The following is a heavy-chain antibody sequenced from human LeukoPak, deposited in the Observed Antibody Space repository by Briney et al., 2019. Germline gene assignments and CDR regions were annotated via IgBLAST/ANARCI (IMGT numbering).Heavy chain of an antibody. V-gene: IGHV3-74*01. CDR2: INSDGSSA. D-gene: IGHD4-23*01. J-gene: IGHJ4*02. CDR1: GFTFSSYW. CDR3: ARDLTVVDFDY. Sequence: GGSLRLSCAASGFTFSSYWMHWVRQAPGKGLVWVSRINSDGSSARYADSVKGRFTISRDNGQDTLYLQMDSLRVEDMAVYYCARDLTVVDFDYWGQGTLVTVSS.